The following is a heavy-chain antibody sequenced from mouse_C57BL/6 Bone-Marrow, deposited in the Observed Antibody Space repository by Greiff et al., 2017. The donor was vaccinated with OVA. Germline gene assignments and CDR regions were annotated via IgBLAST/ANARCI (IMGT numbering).Heavy chain of an antibody. CDR2: ISYDGSN. Sequence: EVKLMESGPGLVKPSQSLSLTCSVTGYSITSGYYWNWIRQFPGNKLEWMGYISYDGSNNYNPSLKNRISITRDTSKNQFFLKLNSVTTEDTATYYCARDRRFYYDYDKGFDYWGQGTTLTVSS. J-gene: IGHJ2*01. CDR1: GYSITSGYY. CDR3: ARDRRFYYDYDKGFDY. D-gene: IGHD2-4*01. V-gene: IGHV3-6*01.